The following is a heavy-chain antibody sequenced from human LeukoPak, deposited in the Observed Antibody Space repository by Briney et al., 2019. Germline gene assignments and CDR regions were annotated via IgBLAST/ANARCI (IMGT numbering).Heavy chain of an antibody. CDR2: MNPKSGNT. V-gene: IGHV1-8*01. J-gene: IGHJ4*02. CDR1: GYTFTSYH. D-gene: IGHD3-10*01. Sequence: ASVKVACKASGYTFTSYHINWVRQATGQGLEWMGWMNPKSGNTGYAQKFQGRVTMTRNTSISTAYMELSSLRSEDTAVYYCARGITHKRRGHDYWGQGTLVTVSS. CDR3: ARGITHKRRGHDY.